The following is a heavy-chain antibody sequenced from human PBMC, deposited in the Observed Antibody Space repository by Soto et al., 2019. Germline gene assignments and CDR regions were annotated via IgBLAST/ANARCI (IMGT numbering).Heavy chain of an antibody. Sequence: GEALEISWKGSGYSFTSNWIGWVRQTPGKGLEWMGIIYPGDSDTRYSPSFQGQVTISAARSISTAYLQWSSLKASDTAMYYCARHTSSSWYSYFLHWGQGTQVTVSS. J-gene: IGHJ1*01. CDR2: IYPGDSDT. D-gene: IGHD6-13*01. CDR3: ARHTSSSWYSYFLH. CDR1: GYSFTSNW. V-gene: IGHV5-51*01.